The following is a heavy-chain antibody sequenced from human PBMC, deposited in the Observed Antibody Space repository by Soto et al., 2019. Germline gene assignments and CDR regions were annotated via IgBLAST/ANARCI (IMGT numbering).Heavy chain of an antibody. J-gene: IGHJ6*03. Sequence: PSETLSLTCTVSGGSISSGGYYWSWIRQHPGKGLEWIGYIYYSGSTYYNPSLKSRVTISVDTSKNQFSLKLSSVTAADTAVYYCERLNYGSYYYYYMDVWGKGTTVTVS. D-gene: IGHD4-17*01. CDR1: GGSISSGGYY. V-gene: IGHV4-31*03. CDR2: IYYSGST. CDR3: ERLNYGSYYYYYMDV.